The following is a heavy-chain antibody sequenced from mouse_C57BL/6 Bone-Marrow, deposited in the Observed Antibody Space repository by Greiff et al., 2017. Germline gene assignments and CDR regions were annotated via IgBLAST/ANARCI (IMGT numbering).Heavy chain of an antibody. J-gene: IGHJ4*01. D-gene: IGHD1-1*01. CDR2: ISSGSSTI. Sequence: EVHLVESGGGLVKPGGSLKLSCAASGFTFSDYGMHWVRQAPEKGLEWVAYISSGSSTIYYADTVKGRFTISRDNAKNTLFLQMTSLRSEDTAMYYCARDITTHYAMDYWGQGTSVTVSS. CDR1: GFTFSDYG. CDR3: ARDITTHYAMDY. V-gene: IGHV5-17*01.